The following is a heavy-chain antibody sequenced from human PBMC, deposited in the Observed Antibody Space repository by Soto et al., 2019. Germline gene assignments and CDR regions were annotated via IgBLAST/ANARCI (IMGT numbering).Heavy chain of an antibody. V-gene: IGHV4-31*03. CDR2: NYYSGST. Sequence: PSETLSLTCPVSGGSISSGGSYWSWIRQHPGKGMGWIGYNYYSGSTYYNPSLKSRVTISVDTSKNQFSLKLSSVTAADTAVYYCARVGSRLIKYSISLPYGMDVWCRSTTVTVSS. CDR3: ARVGSRLIKYSISLPYGMDV. CDR1: GGSISSGGSY. D-gene: IGHD6-13*01. J-gene: IGHJ6*02.